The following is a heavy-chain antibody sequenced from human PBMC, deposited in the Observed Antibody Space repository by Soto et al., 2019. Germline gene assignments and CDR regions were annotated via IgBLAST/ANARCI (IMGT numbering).Heavy chain of an antibody. D-gene: IGHD2-2*01. CDR2: ISSSSSYI. Sequence: PGGSLRLSCSASGFTFSSYSMNWVRQAPGKGLEWVSSISSSSSYIYYADSVKGRFAISRDNAKNSLYLQMNSLRAEDTAVYYCARDSLYCSSTSCYRAPLNWFDPWGQGTLVTVS. J-gene: IGHJ5*02. CDR3: ARDSLYCSSTSCYRAPLNWFDP. V-gene: IGHV3-21*01. CDR1: GFTFSSYS.